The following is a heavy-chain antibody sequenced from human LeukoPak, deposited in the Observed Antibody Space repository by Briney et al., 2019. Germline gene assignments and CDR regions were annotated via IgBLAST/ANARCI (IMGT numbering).Heavy chain of an antibody. V-gene: IGHV1-3*01. D-gene: IGHD6-19*01. Sequence: GASVKVSCKASGYTFTSYAMHWVRQAPGQRLEWMGWTNAGNGNTKYSQKFRGRVTITRDTSASTAYMELSSLRSEDTAVYYCARAYSSGWLFWFDPWGQGTLVTVSS. CDR2: TNAGNGNT. CDR3: ARAYSSGWLFWFDP. CDR1: GYTFTSYA. J-gene: IGHJ5*02.